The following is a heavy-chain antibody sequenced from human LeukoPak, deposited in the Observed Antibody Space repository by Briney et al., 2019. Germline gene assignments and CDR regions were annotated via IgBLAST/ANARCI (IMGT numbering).Heavy chain of an antibody. D-gene: IGHD3-16*01. V-gene: IGHV3-7*03. CDR3: AKDAQPRSRWFDP. J-gene: IGHJ5*02. Sequence: GGSLRLSCAASGFIFKDYWMIWVRQAPGKGLEWVANIKQDGSEKYYVDSVKGRFTISRDNAKNSLYLQMNTLRAEDTAMYYCAKDAQPRSRWFDPWGQGTLVTVSS. CDR2: IKQDGSEK. CDR1: GFIFKDYW.